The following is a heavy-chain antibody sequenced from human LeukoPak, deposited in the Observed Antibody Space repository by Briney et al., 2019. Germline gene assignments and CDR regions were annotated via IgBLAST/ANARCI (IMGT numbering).Heavy chain of an antibody. CDR3: ARVSGSYDYFDY. D-gene: IGHD1-26*01. Sequence: SETLSLTCAVSGGSVSGHYWSWIRQPPGKGLEWIGYIHYSGTTNYNPSLKSRVTISVDTSKNHFSLKLTSMTAADTAVFYCARVSGSYDYFDYWGQGTPVTVSS. J-gene: IGHJ4*02. CDR2: IHYSGTT. V-gene: IGHV4-59*02. CDR1: GGSVSGHY.